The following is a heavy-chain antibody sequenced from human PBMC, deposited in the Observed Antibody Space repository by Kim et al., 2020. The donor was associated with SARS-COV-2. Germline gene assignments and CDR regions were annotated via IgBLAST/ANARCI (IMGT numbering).Heavy chain of an antibody. CDR2: INHSGST. J-gene: IGHJ6*03. Sequence: SETLSLTCAVYGGSFSGYYWSWIRQPPGKGLEWIGEINHSGSTNYNPSLKSRVTISVDTSKNQFSLKLSSVTAADTAVYYCARGSFWSGYYGVLSYYYYMDVWGKGTTVTVSS. CDR1: GGSFSGYY. CDR3: ARGSFWSGYYGVLSYYYYMDV. V-gene: IGHV4-34*01. D-gene: IGHD3-3*01.